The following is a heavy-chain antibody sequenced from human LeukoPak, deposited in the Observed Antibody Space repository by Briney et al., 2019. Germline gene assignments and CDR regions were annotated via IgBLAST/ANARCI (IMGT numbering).Heavy chain of an antibody. CDR2: ISDGAGTT. J-gene: IGHJ4*02. V-gene: IGHV3-23*01. CDR1: GFTFSSYA. D-gene: IGHD2-2*01. Sequence: GGSLRLSCAASGFTFSSYAMSWVRQAPGKGLELLSAISDGAGTTYYADSVKGRFTISRDNSKNRLYLQMNSLRAEDTAVYYCAKGSDNVVKPTAAYGLLDYWGQGTLVTVSS. CDR3: AKGSDNVVKPTAAYGLLDY.